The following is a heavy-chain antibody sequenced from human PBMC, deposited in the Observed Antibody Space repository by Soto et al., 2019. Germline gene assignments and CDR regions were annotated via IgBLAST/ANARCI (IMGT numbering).Heavy chain of an antibody. V-gene: IGHV4-34*01. J-gene: IGHJ5*02. Sequence: QVQLQQWGAGLLEPSETLSLTCAVYGGSLGAYYWNWIRQPPGRGLEWIGEITHSGGTDYNQALRSRVTISLDTSKNQFSLKRSSVTAADTAVYYCARRSSWSNGWGSSYNWLGPWGQGTLVTVSS. CDR2: ITHSGGT. CDR3: ARRSSWSNGWGSSYNWLGP. D-gene: IGHD1-26*01. CDR1: GGSLGAYY.